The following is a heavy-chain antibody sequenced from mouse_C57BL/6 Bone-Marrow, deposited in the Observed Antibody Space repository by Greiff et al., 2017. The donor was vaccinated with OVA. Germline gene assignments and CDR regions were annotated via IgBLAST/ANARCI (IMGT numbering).Heavy chain of an antibody. CDR2: ISDGGSYT. CDR1: GFTFSSYA. D-gene: IGHD2-1*01. CDR3: ARKIYFYYFDY. Sequence: EVKVVESGGGLVKPGGSLKLSCAASGFTFSSYAMSWVRQTPEKRLEWVATISDGGSYTYYPDNVKGRFTNSRDNAKNNLYLQMSHLKSEDTAMYYCARKIYFYYFDYWGQGTTLTVSS. V-gene: IGHV5-4*03. J-gene: IGHJ2*01.